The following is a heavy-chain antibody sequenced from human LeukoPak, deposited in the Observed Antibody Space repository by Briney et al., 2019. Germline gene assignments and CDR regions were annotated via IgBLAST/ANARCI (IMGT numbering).Heavy chain of an antibody. CDR3: AREGNYYDSSGYIDY. V-gene: IGHV4-39*07. D-gene: IGHD3-22*01. Sequence: SETLSLTCTVSGGSISSSYYWGWIRQPPGKGLEWIGRIYYSGSTYYNPSLKSRVTISVDTSKNQFSLKLSSVTAADTAVYYCAREGNYYDSSGYIDYWGQGTLVTVSS. CDR1: GGSISSSYY. J-gene: IGHJ4*02. CDR2: IYYSGST.